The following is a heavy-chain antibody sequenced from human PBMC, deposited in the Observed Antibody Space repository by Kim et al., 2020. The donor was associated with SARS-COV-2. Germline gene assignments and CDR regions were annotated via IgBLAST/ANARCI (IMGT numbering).Heavy chain of an antibody. CDR1: GFTFSSYA. D-gene: IGHD1-26*01. J-gene: IGHJ4*02. CDR2: ISYDGSNK. CDR3: ARDKVGVPGV. Sequence: GGSLRLSCAASGFTFSSYAMHWVRQAPGKGLEWVAVISYDGSNKYYADSVKGRFTISRDNSKNTLYLQMNSLRAEDTAVYYCARDKVGVPGVWGQGTLVTVSS. V-gene: IGHV3-30-3*01.